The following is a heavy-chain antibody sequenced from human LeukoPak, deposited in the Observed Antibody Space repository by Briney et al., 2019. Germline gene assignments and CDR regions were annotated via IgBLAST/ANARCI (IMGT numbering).Heavy chain of an antibody. CDR1: GYTFTSYG. D-gene: IGHD6-19*01. Sequence: GASVKVSCKASGYTFTSYGISWVRQAPGQGLEWMGWISAYNGNTNYAQKLQGRVTMTTDTSTSTAYMELRSLRSDDTAVYYCARGPNFDSSGWYVPDYWGQGTLVTVSS. CDR3: ARGPNFDSSGWYVPDY. CDR2: ISAYNGNT. J-gene: IGHJ4*02. V-gene: IGHV1-18*01.